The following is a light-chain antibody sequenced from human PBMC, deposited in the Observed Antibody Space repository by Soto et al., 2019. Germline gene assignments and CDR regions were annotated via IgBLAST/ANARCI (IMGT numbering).Light chain of an antibody. V-gene: IGLV2-8*01. CDR1: SSDVGGYNY. J-gene: IGLJ2*01. CDR2: EVS. CDR3: SSYAGSKGLV. Sequence: QSALTQPPSASGSPGQSVTISCTGTSSDVGGYNYVSWYQQHPGKAPKFMIYEVSKRPSGVPDRFSGSKSGNTASLTVSGLQAEDEADYYCSSYAGSKGLVFGGGTKLTVL.